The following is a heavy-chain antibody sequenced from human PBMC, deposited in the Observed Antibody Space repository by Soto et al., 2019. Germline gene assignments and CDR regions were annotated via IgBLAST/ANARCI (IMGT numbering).Heavy chain of an antibody. CDR1: GGSFSGYY. J-gene: IGHJ6*02. D-gene: IGHD3-10*01. CDR3: ARRNYYRSGSYYYYYYYGMDV. V-gene: IGHV4-34*01. Sequence: PSETLSLTCAVYGGSFSGYYWSWIRQPPGKGLEWIGEINHSGSTNYNPSLKSRVTISVDTSKNQFSLKLSSVTAADTAVYYCARRNYYRSGSYYYYYYYGMDVWGHGTTVTVSS. CDR2: INHSGST.